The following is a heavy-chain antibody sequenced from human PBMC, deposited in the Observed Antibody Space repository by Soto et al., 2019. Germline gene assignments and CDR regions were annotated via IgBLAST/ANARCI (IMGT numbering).Heavy chain of an antibody. CDR1: RFILSTSD. CDR2: LSYAGDT. V-gene: IGHV3-13*01. J-gene: IGHJ6*03. CDR3: AKGTQSASGYYDIDI. Sequence: GSLRLPRAASRFILSTSDVSWFPQATAKCLEWVATLSYAGDTYYPGSVKGRFSVSRESAKSSLYLQMNSLTAGDTAVYYCAKGTQSASGYYDIDIRGKATTVTVSS. D-gene: IGHD3-10*01.